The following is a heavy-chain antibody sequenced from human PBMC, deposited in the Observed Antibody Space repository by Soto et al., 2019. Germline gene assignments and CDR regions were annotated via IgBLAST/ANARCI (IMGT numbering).Heavy chain of an antibody. CDR3: ARDTGRVAGTVDYYYGMDV. CDR1: GGSISSYY. D-gene: IGHD6-19*01. J-gene: IGHJ6*02. Sequence: PSETLSLTCTVSGGSISSYYWSWIRQPAGKGLEWIGRIYTSGSTNYNPSLKSRVTMSVDTSKNQFSLKLSSVTAADTAVYYCARDTGRVAGTVDYYYGMDVWGQGTTVTVS. CDR2: IYTSGST. V-gene: IGHV4-4*07.